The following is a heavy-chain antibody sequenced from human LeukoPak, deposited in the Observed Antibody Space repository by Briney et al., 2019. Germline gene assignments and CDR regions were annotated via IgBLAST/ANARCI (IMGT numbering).Heavy chain of an antibody. CDR1: GFIFSSYA. CDR3: ANGGGSGSPYFDY. J-gene: IGHJ4*02. D-gene: IGHD3-10*01. V-gene: IGHV3-30*04. CDR2: ISYDGSNK. Sequence: PGRSLRLSCAASGFIFSSYAMHWVRQAPGKGLEWVAVISYDGSNKYYADSVKGRFTIYRDNSKNTLYLQMNSLSAEDTAVYYCANGGGSGSPYFDYWGQGTLVTVSS.